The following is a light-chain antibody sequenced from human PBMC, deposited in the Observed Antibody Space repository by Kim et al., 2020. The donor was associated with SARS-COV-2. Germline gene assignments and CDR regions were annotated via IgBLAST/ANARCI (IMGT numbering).Light chain of an antibody. J-gene: IGKJ4*01. CDR2: GAS. V-gene: IGKV3-20*01. CDR1: QSVSNSY. Sequence: EIVLTQSPGTLSLSPGERATLSCRASQSVSNSYLAWYQQKPGHAPRLLIYGASSRATGIPDRFSGSGSGTDFTFSISRLEPEDFAVYYCQQYGSSPLTFGGGTKVDIK. CDR3: QQYGSSPLT.